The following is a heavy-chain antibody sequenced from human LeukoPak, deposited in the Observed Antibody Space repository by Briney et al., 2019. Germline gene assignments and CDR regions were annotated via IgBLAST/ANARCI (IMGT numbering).Heavy chain of an antibody. CDR3: ARCESSWSAAEYFQH. CDR1: GGSISSSSYY. J-gene: IGHJ1*01. V-gene: IGHV4-39*01. D-gene: IGHD6-13*01. CDR2: IYYSGST. Sequence: SETLSLTCTVSGGSISSSSYYWGWIRQPPGKGLEWIGSIYYSGSTYYNPSLKSRVTRSVDTSKNQFSLKLSSVTAADTAVYYCARCESSWSAAEYFQHWGQGTLVTVSS.